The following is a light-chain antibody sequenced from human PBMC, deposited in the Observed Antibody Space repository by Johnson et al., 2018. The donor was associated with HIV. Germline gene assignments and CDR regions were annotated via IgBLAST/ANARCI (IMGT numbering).Light chain of an antibody. CDR1: SSNIGNNF. CDR2: ENN. V-gene: IGLV1-51*02. Sequence: QSVLTQPPSVSAAPGQKVTISCSGSSSNIGNNFVSWYQQLPGTAPTLLMYENNKRPSGISDRFSDSQSGTSATLAITGLKPGDEADYYCGTWDTSLGAQYVFGSGTKVTVL. J-gene: IGLJ1*01. CDR3: GTWDTSLGAQYV.